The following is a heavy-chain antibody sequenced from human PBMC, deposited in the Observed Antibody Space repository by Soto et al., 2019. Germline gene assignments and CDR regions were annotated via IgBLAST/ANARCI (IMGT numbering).Heavy chain of an antibody. V-gene: IGHV3-23*01. J-gene: IGHJ6*02. CDR3: AKNTAMVIRSIYYYGMDV. D-gene: IGHD5-18*01. Sequence: GGSLRLSCAASGFTFSSYAVSWVRQAPGKGLEWVSAISGSGGSTYYADSVKGRFTISRDNSKNTLYLQMNSLRAEDTAVYYCAKNTAMVIRSIYYYGMDVWGQGTTVTVSS. CDR1: GFTFSSYA. CDR2: ISGSGGST.